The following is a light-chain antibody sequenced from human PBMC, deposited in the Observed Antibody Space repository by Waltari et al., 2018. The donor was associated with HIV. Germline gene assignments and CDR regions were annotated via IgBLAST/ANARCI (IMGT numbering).Light chain of an antibody. J-gene: IGLJ3*02. CDR3: QTWDSNTGV. CDR2: QDT. CDR1: KLGEKY. Sequence: SYELTQPPSVSVSPGQTVSITCSGDKLGEKYACWYQQRPGQSPLLVIYQDTQRPSGIPARFSGSNSGNTATLTVSGTQAMDEADYYCQTWDSNTGVFGGGTKLTVL. V-gene: IGLV3-1*01.